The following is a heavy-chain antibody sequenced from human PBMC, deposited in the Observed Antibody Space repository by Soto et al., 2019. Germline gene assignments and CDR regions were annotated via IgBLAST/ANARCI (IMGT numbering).Heavy chain of an antibody. J-gene: IGHJ4*02. Sequence: EVQLLESGGGLVQPGGSLRLSCVASGFSFRTYAMSWVRQAPGKGLEWVAGIPGDGGSTYYAESVKGRITISRDNSKNTLYLQLDSLSADVTSVDYSAVDISRVFRLCASAFDYGCKGTLVTV. CDR2: IPGDGGST. D-gene: IGHD2-8*01. CDR1: GFSFRTYA. CDR3: AVDISRVFRLCASAFDY. V-gene: IGHV3-23*01.